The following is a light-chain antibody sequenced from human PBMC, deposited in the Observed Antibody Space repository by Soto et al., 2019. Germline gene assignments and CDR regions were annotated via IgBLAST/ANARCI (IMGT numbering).Light chain of an antibody. J-gene: IGKJ1*01. CDR3: QQYGSLSWT. V-gene: IGKV3-20*01. CDR2: GAS. Sequence: EIVLTQSPGTLSLSPGERATLCCRASQSVSSSYLAWYQQKPGQAPRLLIYGASSRATGIPDRFSGSGSGTDFTLTISRLEPEDFAVYYCQQYGSLSWTFGQGTKVDIK. CDR1: QSVSSSY.